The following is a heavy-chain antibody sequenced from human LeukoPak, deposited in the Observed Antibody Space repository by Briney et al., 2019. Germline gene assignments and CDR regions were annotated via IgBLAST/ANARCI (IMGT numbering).Heavy chain of an antibody. D-gene: IGHD3-22*01. CDR2: IYYSGST. V-gene: IGHV4-31*03. J-gene: IGHJ1*01. CDR3: ARGQTYYYDSSGYGYFQH. CDR1: GGSISIGGYY. Sequence: SETLSLTCTVSGGSISIGGYYWSWIRQHPGKGLEWIGYIYYSGSTYYNPSLKSRVTISVDTSKNQFSLKLSSVTAADTAVYYCARGQTYYYDSSGYGYFQHWGQGTLVTVSS.